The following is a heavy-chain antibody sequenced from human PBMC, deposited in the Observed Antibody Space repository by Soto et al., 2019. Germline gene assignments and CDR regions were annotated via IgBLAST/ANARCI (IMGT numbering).Heavy chain of an antibody. CDR1: GFTFSSYW. Sequence: HPGGSLRLSCAASGFTFSSYWMHWVRQAPGKGLVWVSRINSDGSSTSYADSVKGRFTISRDNAKNTLYLQMNSLRAEDTAVYYCARDGAYYYGLIGMDVWRQGTTVTVSS. D-gene: IGHD3-10*01. V-gene: IGHV3-74*01. CDR3: ARDGAYYYGLIGMDV. CDR2: INSDGSST. J-gene: IGHJ6*02.